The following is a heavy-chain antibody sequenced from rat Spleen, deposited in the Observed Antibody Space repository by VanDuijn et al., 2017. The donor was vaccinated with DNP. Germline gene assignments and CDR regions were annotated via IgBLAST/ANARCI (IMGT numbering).Heavy chain of an antibody. CDR1: GFTFNKYG. CDR3: TTEDYGGYSERFAY. Sequence: EVQLVESGGGLVQPGRSLKLSCAASGFTFNKYGMAWVRQAPTKGLEWVASISTSGGNTYFPDSVKGRFTISRNNAKNTLYLQMNSLRSEDTATYYCTTEDYGGYSERFAYWGQGTLVTVSS. CDR2: ISTSGGNT. J-gene: IGHJ3*01. D-gene: IGHD1-11*01. V-gene: IGHV5-27*01.